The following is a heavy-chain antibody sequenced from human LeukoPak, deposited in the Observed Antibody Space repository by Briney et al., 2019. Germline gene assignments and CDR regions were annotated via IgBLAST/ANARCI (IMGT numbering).Heavy chain of an antibody. CDR2: ISWNSGSI. D-gene: IGHD1-26*01. V-gene: IGHV3-9*03. J-gene: IGHJ4*02. Sequence: TGGSLRLSCAASGFTFDDYAMHWVRQAPGKGLEWVSGISWNSGSIGYADSVKGRFTISRDNAKNSLYLQMNSLRAEDMAVYYCARGLGASGGKYFDYWGQGTLVTVSS. CDR3: ARGLGASGGKYFDY. CDR1: GFTFDDYA.